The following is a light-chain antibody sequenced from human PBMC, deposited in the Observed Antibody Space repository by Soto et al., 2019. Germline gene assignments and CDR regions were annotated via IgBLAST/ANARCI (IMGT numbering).Light chain of an antibody. V-gene: IGKV3-20*01. CDR3: QQYGSSPGT. CDR2: GAS. CDR1: QSVSSSY. J-gene: IGKJ1*01. Sequence: EIVLTQSPGTLSLSPGERDTLSCRASQSVSSSYLAWYQQKPGQAPRLLIYGASSRATGIPDRFSGSGSGTDFTLTISRLEPEDFAVYYCQQYGSSPGTFGQGTKVELK.